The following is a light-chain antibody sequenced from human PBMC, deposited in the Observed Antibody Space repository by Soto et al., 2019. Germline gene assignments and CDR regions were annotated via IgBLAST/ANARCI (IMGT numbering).Light chain of an antibody. CDR1: QDISNY. CDR2: DAS. V-gene: IGKV1-33*01. CDR3: QQYNTLPYT. J-gene: IGKJ2*01. Sequence: DIQMTQSPSSLSASVGDRVTITCQASQDISNYLHWYQQKPGKAPKLLIYDASNLETGVPSRFSGSGSGTDFTFTISSLQPEDIATYYCQQYNTLPYTFGQGSKLEIK.